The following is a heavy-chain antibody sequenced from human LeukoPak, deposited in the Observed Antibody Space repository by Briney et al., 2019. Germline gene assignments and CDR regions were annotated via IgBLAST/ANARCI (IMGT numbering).Heavy chain of an antibody. J-gene: IGHJ4*02. Sequence: PSETSPLTCNVSGDSINDAFFYWSWIRQPAGKGLEWIGRIYTSGSTNYNPSLKSRVTISADKSTNQFSLKLSSVTAADTAVYYCARDRFGDLNYFDYWGQGTLVTVCS. CDR1: GDSINDAFFY. D-gene: IGHD3-3*01. CDR3: ARDRFGDLNYFDY. V-gene: IGHV4-61*02. CDR2: IYTSGST.